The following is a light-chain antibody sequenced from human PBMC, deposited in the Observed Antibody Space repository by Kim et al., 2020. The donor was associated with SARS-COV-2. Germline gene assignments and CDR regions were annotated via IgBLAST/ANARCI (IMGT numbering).Light chain of an antibody. Sequence: SPGERATLSCRASQSVSSSYLAWYKQKPGQAPRLLIYGASSRATGIPDRFSGSGSGTDFTLTISRLEPEDFAVYYCQQYGSSPGTFGQWTKVDIK. CDR1: QSVSSSY. J-gene: IGKJ1*01. CDR2: GAS. V-gene: IGKV3-20*01. CDR3: QQYGSSPGT.